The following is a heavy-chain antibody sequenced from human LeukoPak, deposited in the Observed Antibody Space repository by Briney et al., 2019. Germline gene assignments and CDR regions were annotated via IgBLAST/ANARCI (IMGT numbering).Heavy chain of an antibody. CDR3: ARARYSSGWFDAFDI. J-gene: IGHJ3*02. V-gene: IGHV3-7*01. D-gene: IGHD6-19*01. CDR1: GFIFSSYA. CDR2: IKQDGSEK. Sequence: PGGSLRLSCVASGFIFSSYALHWVRQAPGKGLEWVANIKQDGSEKYYVDSVKGRFTISRDNAKNSLYLQMNSLRAEDTAVYYCARARYSSGWFDAFDIWGQGTMVTVSS.